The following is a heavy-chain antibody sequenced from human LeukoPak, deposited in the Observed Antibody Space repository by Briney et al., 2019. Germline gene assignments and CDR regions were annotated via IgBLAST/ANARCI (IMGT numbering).Heavy chain of an antibody. V-gene: IGHV3-30*02. CDR2: IRFDGSTT. D-gene: IGHD3-22*01. J-gene: IGHJ4*02. Sequence: GGSLRLSCAASGFVFSSYGIHWVRQAPGKGLEWVAFIRFDGSTTYYAESVKGRFTVSRDNSKFTAYLQVNGLRAEDTAVYYCSKESNYDSSGYFNWGQGTLVTVS. CDR1: GFVFSSYG. CDR3: SKESNYDSSGYFN.